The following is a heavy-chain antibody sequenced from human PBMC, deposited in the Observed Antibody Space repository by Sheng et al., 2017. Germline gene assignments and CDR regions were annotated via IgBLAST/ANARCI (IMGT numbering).Heavy chain of an antibody. V-gene: IGHV3-53*01. CDR1: GFTVSSNY. Sequence: EVQLVESGGGLIQPGGSLRLSCAASGFTVSSNYMSWVRQAPGKGLEWVSVIYSGGSTYYADSVKGRFTISRDNSKNTLYLQMNSLRAEDTAVYYCARDVPAAPDPDYYGMDVWGQGTTVTVSS. CDR2: IYSGGST. CDR3: ARDVPAAPDPDYYGMDV. D-gene: IGHD2-2*01. J-gene: IGHJ6*02.